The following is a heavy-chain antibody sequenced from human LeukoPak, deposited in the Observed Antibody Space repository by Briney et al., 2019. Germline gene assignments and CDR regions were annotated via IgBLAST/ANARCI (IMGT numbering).Heavy chain of an antibody. J-gene: IGHJ4*02. D-gene: IGHD2-15*01. CDR1: GFTFSSYA. Sequence: PGGSLRLSCAASGFTFSSYAMHWVRQAPGKGLEWVAVISYDGSNKYYADSVKGRFTISRDNSKNTLHLQMNSLRAEDTAVYYCARSIDFDYWGQGTLVTVSS. V-gene: IGHV3-30*01. CDR3: ARSIDFDY. CDR2: ISYDGSNK.